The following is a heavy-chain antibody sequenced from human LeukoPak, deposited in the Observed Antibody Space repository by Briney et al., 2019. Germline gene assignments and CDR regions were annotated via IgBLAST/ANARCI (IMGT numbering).Heavy chain of an antibody. V-gene: IGHV5-51*01. Sequence: GESLKISCKGSGYSSTTYWIGWVRQMPGKGLEWMAMIYPGDSDIRYSPSFQGQLTISADKSINTAYLQWSSLRASDTGIYYCARLASLHYDVLTGTDFDHWGQGTLVTVSS. CDR1: GYSSTTYW. CDR3: ARLASLHYDVLTGTDFDH. CDR2: IYPGDSDI. J-gene: IGHJ4*02. D-gene: IGHD3-9*01.